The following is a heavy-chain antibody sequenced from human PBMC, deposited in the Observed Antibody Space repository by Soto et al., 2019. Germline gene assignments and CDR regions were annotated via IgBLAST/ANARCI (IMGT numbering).Heavy chain of an antibody. J-gene: IGHJ6*02. CDR1: GFTFSSYS. CDR2: ISYDGSNK. V-gene: IGHV3-30-3*01. CDR3: ARVRSPYGDLYYYYYGMDV. Sequence: QVQLVESGGGVVQPGRSLRLSCAASGFTFSSYSMHWVRQAPGKGLEWVAVISYDGSNKYYAYSVKGRFTISRDNSKNTLYLQMNSLRAEDTAVYYCARVRSPYGDLYYYYYGMDVWGQGTTVTVSS. D-gene: IGHD4-17*01.